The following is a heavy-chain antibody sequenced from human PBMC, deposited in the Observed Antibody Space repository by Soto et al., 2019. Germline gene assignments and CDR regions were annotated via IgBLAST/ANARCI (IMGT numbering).Heavy chain of an antibody. CDR2: ISYDGTNK. CDR3: AKRRHLYYYDSSGMGSVDH. Sequence: GGSLRLSCAASGFTFSSYGMHWVRQAPGKGLEWVAVISYDGTNKYYADSVKGRFTISRDNSKNTLYLQMNSLRAEDTAVYYCAKRRHLYYYDSSGMGSVDHWGQGTLVTVSS. D-gene: IGHD3-22*01. CDR1: GFTFSSYG. V-gene: IGHV3-30*18. J-gene: IGHJ4*02.